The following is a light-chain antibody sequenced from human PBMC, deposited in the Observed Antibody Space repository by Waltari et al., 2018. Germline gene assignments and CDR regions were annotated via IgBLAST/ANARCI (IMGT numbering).Light chain of an antibody. V-gene: IGLV2-14*03. CDR3: NSFTSSNTVI. Sequence: QSALTQPASVSGSPGTSITLSCTETSSDLGRYHYVSWFQQHPCKAPKLMIYDVRNRPSGVSNRFSGSKSDYTASLTISGLQAEDEAVYFCNSFTSSNTVIFGGGTKLTV. CDR1: SSDLGRYHY. J-gene: IGLJ2*01. CDR2: DVR.